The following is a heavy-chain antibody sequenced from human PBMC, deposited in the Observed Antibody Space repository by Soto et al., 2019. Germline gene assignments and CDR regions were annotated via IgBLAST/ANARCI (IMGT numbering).Heavy chain of an antibody. CDR1: GFTFSSYW. CDR3: ATDTYCPATCYRGHGN. D-gene: IGHD2-8*02. CDR2: MNQHGSDI. Sequence: EVQLVESGGDLVQPGGSLRLSCAASGFTFSSYWMAWVRQSPGKGLEWVASMNQHGSDIQYVDSVRGRFTLSRDNASNLPYLQMNTHLVEDTAIYYCATDTYCPATCYRGHGNWGQGTVVTVSS. J-gene: IGHJ4*02. V-gene: IGHV3-7*03.